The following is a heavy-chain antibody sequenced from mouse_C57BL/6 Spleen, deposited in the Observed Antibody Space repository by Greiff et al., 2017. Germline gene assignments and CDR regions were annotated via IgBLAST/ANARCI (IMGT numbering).Heavy chain of an antibody. Sequence: EVQLQQPGPELVKPGASVKIPCKASGYTFTDYNMDWVKQSHGKSLEWIGDINPNNGGTIYNQKFKGKATLTVDKSSSTAYMELRSLTSEDTAVYYCAREGIICYGSSYWYFDVWGTGTTVTVSS. V-gene: IGHV1-18*01. J-gene: IGHJ1*03. CDR1: GYTFTDYN. CDR3: AREGIICYGSSYWYFDV. CDR2: INPNNGGT. D-gene: IGHD1-1*01.